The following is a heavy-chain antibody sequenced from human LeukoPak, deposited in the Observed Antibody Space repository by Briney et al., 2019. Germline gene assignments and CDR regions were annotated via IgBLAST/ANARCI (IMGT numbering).Heavy chain of an antibody. CDR2: IKSKGNTYAT. J-gene: IGHJ4*02. D-gene: IGHD5-12*01. V-gene: IGHV3-73*01. CDR3: TRVGPTTADY. Sequence: GGSLRLSCAASGFTFSGSTMHWVRQASGKGLEWVGRIKSKGNTYATAYAASVKGRSTISRDDSKNTAYLQMNNLKTEDTAMYYCTRVGPTTADYWGQGTLVIVSS. CDR1: GFTFSGST.